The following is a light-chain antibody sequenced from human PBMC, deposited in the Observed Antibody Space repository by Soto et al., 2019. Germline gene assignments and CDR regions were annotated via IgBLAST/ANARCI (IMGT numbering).Light chain of an antibody. CDR1: QNIDNN. J-gene: IGKJ1*01. CDR3: QQLKT. Sequence: MSMSLATLSVTPGERDTLSCRASQNIDNNLAWYQQKLGQTPRLLIYGASTRATGIPDRFSGSGSGTDFTLTISRLEPEDFAVDSCQQLKTFSHVTK. CDR2: GAS. V-gene: IGKV3D-15*01.